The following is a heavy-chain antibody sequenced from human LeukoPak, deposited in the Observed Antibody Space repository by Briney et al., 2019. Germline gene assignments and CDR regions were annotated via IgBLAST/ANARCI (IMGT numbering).Heavy chain of an antibody. D-gene: IGHD2-15*01. CDR2: ISYDGSNK. Sequence: GSSLRLSCAASGFTFRNYGMDWVRQAPGKGLEWVAVISYDGSNKYYADSVKGRFTISRDNSKRTLFLQTDSLRGEDTAVYYCANGGYYSLDSWGQGTLVTVSS. V-gene: IGHV3-30*18. CDR1: GFTFRNYG. CDR3: ANGGYYSLDS. J-gene: IGHJ4*02.